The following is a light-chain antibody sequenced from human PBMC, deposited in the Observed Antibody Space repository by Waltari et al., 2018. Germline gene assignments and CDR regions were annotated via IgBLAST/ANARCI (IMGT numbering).Light chain of an antibody. CDR2: DVY. V-gene: IGLV2-11*01. CDR3: CSYAGSFTWV. J-gene: IGLJ1*01. Sequence: QSALTQPRSVSGSPGQSVTISCTGTNSDVGGYKYVSWYQQHPDKAPRLIIYDVYTRPSGVPNRFSGSKSANPASLTIAGLQSEDEADYYCCSYAGSFTWVFGTGTKVTVL. CDR1: NSDVGGYKY.